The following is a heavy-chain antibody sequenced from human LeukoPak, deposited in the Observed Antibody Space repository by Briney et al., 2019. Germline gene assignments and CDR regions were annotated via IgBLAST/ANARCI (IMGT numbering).Heavy chain of an antibody. D-gene: IGHD3/OR15-3a*01. CDR2: ISSSGSTI. J-gene: IGHJ5*02. CDR1: GFTFSSYE. Sequence: GGSLRLSCAASGFTFSSYEMNWVRQAPGKGLEWVSYISSSGSTIYYADSVKGRFTISRDNAKNSLYLQMNSLRAEDTAVYYCARDRTGYYGKKNWFDPWGQGTLVTVSS. V-gene: IGHV3-48*03. CDR3: ARDRTGYYGKKNWFDP.